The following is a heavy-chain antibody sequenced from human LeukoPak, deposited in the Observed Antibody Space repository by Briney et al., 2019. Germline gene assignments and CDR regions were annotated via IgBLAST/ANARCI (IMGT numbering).Heavy chain of an antibody. CDR1: GFTFSSYA. V-gene: IGHV3-23*01. CDR2: ISGSDGST. D-gene: IGHD6-13*01. CDR3: AKDRYSGLNTIDY. J-gene: IGHJ4*02. Sequence: RSGGSLRLSCAASGFTFSSYATSWVRQAPGKGLEWVSTISGSDGSTYYADSVKGRFTISRDNSKSTLYLQMNSLRAEDTAVYYCAKDRYSGLNTIDYWGQGTLVTVSS.